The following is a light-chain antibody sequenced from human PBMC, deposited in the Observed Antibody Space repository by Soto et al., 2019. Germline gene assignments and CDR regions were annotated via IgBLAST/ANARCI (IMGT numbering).Light chain of an antibody. V-gene: IGLV1-47*01. CDR2: RAD. Sequence: QSVLTQPPSASGTPGQTVTISCSGGSSNIGSNYVYWYQQLPGTAPRLLMYRADQRPSGVPDRFSGSKSGTSASLAISGLRSEEEADYYCAAWDDTVSGLVFGGGTKLTVL. CDR3: AAWDDTVSGLV. J-gene: IGLJ2*01. CDR1: SSNIGSNY.